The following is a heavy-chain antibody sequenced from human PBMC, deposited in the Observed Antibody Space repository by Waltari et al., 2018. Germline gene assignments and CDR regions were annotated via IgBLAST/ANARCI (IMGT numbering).Heavy chain of an antibody. D-gene: IGHD4-4*01. V-gene: IGHV3-30*01. CDR1: GFTFSSYA. CDR3: ARDYSNYGGYMDV. CDR2: ISYDGSNK. Sequence: QVQLVESGGGVVQPGRSLRLSCAASGFTFSSYAMHWVRQAPGKGLGWVAVISYDGSNKYYADSVKGRFTISRDNSKNTLYLQMNSLRAEDTAVYYCARDYSNYGGYMDVWGKGTTVTVSS. J-gene: IGHJ6*03.